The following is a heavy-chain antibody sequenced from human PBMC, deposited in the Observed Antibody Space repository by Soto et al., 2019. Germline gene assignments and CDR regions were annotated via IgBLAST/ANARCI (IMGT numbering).Heavy chain of an antibody. Sequence: SETLSLTCTVSGGSISSGGYYWSWIRQHPGKGLEWIGYIYYSGSTYYNPSLKSRVTISVDTSKNQFSLKLSSVTAADTAAYYCARKRQQWLVQAGFDPWGQGTLVTVSS. V-gene: IGHV4-31*03. CDR1: GGSISSGGYY. D-gene: IGHD6-19*01. CDR2: IYYSGST. CDR3: ARKRQQWLVQAGFDP. J-gene: IGHJ5*02.